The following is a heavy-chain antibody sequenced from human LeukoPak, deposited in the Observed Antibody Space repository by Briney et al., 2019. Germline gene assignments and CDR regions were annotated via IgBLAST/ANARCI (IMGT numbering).Heavy chain of an antibody. CDR3: AKDLKSSYGDYYYYYGMDV. D-gene: IGHD4-17*01. CDR1: GFTVSNNY. V-gene: IGHV3-66*02. J-gene: IGHJ6*02. CDR2: IYSGGST. Sequence: GGSLRLSCAASGFTVSNNYMSWVRQVPGKGLEWVSVIYSGGSTFYADSVKGRFTISRDNSKNTLYLQMNSLRAEDTAVYYCAKDLKSSYGDYYYYYGMDVWGQGTTVTVSS.